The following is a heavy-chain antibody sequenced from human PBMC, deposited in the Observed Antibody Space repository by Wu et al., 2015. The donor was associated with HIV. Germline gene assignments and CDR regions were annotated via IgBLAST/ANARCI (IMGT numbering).Heavy chain of an antibody. CDR1: GYTFTNYY. Sequence: QGHLEQSGTEVKKFGTSVTLSCKASGYTFTNYYIHWVRQVPGQGLEWVGRITPIVGTSNYAQKFQGRITITAEKSTRTVYMELSSLRSEDTAVYYCARSPSMTTVVMPFDYWGQGTLVTVTS. CDR3: ARSPSMTTVVMPFDY. CDR2: ITPIVGTS. V-gene: IGHV1-69*06. J-gene: IGHJ4*02. D-gene: IGHD4-23*01.